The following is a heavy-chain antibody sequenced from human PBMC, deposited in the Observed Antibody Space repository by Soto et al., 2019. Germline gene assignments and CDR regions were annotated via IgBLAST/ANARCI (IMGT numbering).Heavy chain of an antibody. CDR1: GGSISGSY. Sequence: SETLSLTCSVSGGSISGSYWSWIRQSPGRGLEWLGYVYYTGSTNYSPSLRSRVSISVDTSKNEFSLRLSSVTAADTAVYFCARSVAVPGAHIDYWGQGTQVTVS. CDR2: VYYTGST. J-gene: IGHJ4*02. D-gene: IGHD6-19*01. CDR3: ARSVAVPGAHIDY. V-gene: IGHV4-59*01.